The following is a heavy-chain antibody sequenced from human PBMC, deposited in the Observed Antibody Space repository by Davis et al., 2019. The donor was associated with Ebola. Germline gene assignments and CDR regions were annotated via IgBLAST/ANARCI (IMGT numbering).Heavy chain of an antibody. CDR2: ISSSSSYI. CDR1: GFTFSSYS. J-gene: IGHJ4*02. D-gene: IGHD1-26*01. V-gene: IGHV3-21*01. CDR3: ARDGDVGAPYYFDY. Sequence: PGGSLRLSCAASGFTFSSYSMNWVRQAPGKGLEWVSSISSSSSYIYYADSVKGRFTISRDNAKNSLYLQMNSLRAEDTAVYYCARDGDVGAPYYFDYWGQGTLVTVSS.